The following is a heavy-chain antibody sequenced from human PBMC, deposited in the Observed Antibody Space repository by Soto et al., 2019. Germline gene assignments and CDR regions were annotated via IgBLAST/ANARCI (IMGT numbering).Heavy chain of an antibody. J-gene: IGHJ3*02. Sequence: QVQLQESGPGLVKPSQTLSLTCTVSGGSISSGGYYWSWIRQHPGKGLEWIGYIYYSGSTYYNPSLKSRVTISLDTSKSPFSLKLSSVTAGDTAVYYCARFYDSRTDAFDIWGRGTMVTVSS. CDR2: IYYSGST. V-gene: IGHV4-31*03. CDR3: ARFYDSRTDAFDI. D-gene: IGHD3-22*01. CDR1: GGSISSGGYY.